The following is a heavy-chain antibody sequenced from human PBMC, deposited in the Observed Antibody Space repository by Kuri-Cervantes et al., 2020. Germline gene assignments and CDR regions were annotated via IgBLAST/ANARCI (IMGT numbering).Heavy chain of an antibody. CDR1: GGSISSSSYY. J-gene: IGHJ4*02. V-gene: IGHV4-39*01. CDR2: IYYSGST. CDR3: ARPNNWNDPFDY. Sequence: SETLSLTCNVPGGSISSSSYYWGWIRQPPGKGLEWIGSIYYSGSTYYNPSLKSRVTISVDTSKNQFSLKLSSVTAADTAVYYCARPNNWNDPFDYWGQGTLVTVSS. D-gene: IGHD1-1*01.